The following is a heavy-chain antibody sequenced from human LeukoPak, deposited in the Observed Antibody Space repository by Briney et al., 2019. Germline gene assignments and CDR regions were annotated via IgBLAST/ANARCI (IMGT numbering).Heavy chain of an antibody. D-gene: IGHD1-1*01. CDR2: MNPNSGNT. CDR1: GYTFTSYD. V-gene: IGHV1-8*01. CDR3: ARGRRTYDWNDGVWYYYGMDV. J-gene: IGHJ6*02. Sequence: ASVKVSCKASGYTFTSYDINWVRQATGQGLEWMGWMNPNSGNTGYAQKFQGRVTMTRTTSISTAYMELSSLRPEDTAVYYCARGRRTYDWNDGVWYYYGMDVWGQGTTVTVSS.